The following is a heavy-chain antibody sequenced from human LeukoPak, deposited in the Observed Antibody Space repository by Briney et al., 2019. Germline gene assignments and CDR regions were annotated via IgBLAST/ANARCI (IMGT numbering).Heavy chain of an antibody. CDR3: ARLGGANWFDP. J-gene: IGHJ5*02. V-gene: IGHV4-59*01. D-gene: IGHD3-16*01. CDR1: DDSITIYY. CDR2: IDHTGIT. Sequence: PSETLSLTCTVSDDSITIYYWTWFRQPPGKGLEWIGYIDHTGITNYNPSLNSRVTISRDTSKNHFSLELSSATAADTAVYYCARLGGANWFDPWGQGTLVTVSS.